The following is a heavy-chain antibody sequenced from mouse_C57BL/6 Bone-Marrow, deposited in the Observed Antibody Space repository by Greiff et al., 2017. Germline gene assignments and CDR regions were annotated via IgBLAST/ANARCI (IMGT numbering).Heavy chain of an antibody. D-gene: IGHD1-1*01. J-gene: IGHJ2*01. CDR1: GYSITSDYA. CDR2: ISYSGST. V-gene: IGHV3-2*02. CDR3: SRASYYCDDSLDY. Sequence: VQLKQSGPGLVKPSQSLSLTCTATGYSITSDYAWNWIRQFPGNKLEWMGSISYSGSTSYSPSLKSRIPITRDTAKNQFFLQLNSVTTEDTATYYCSRASYYCDDSLDYWGQGTTLTVSS.